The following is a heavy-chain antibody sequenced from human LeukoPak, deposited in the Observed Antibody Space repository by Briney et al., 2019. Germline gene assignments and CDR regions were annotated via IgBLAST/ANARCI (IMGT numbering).Heavy chain of an antibody. V-gene: IGHV1-18*04. CDR2: ISAYNGDT. CDR1: GYTFIGYY. J-gene: IGHJ4*02. D-gene: IGHD2-21*01. Sequence: ASVKVSCKASGYTFIGYYMHWVRQAPGQGLEWMGWISAYNGDTTYVQKLQDRVTMTTDTSTSTAYMELRSLRSDDTAVYYCARDGYCGGDCFTIFDLWGQGTLVTVSS. CDR3: ARDGYCGGDCFTIFDL.